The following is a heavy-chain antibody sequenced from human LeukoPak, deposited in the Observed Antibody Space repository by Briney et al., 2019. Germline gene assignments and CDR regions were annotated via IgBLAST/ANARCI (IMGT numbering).Heavy chain of an antibody. V-gene: IGHV3-23*01. J-gene: IGHJ4*02. CDR3: GKTYSGAGIAVAGFFDY. D-gene: IGHD6-19*01. Sequence: GGSLRLSCAASGFTFSSYAMSWVRQAPGKGLEWVSAISGRGGSTYYPDSGKGQFTIAKENSKNPRYQQMNSLRAAATAVYYLGKTYSGAGIAVAGFFDYWGQGTLVTVSS. CDR1: GFTFSSYA. CDR2: ISGRGGST.